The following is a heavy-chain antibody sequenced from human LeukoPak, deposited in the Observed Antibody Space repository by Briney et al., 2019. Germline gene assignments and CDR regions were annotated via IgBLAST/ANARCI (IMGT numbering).Heavy chain of an antibody. J-gene: IGHJ4*02. CDR3: AKRGVVIRVILVGFYKEAYYFDS. V-gene: IGHV3-23*01. CDR2: LSGSGAST. Sequence: GGSLRLSCAASGFTFSSYAMSWVRRAPGRGPEWVSSLSGSGASTIYADSVKGRFTISRDNSENTLYLQMNSLRAEDTAVYFCAKRGVVIRVILVGFYKEAYYFDSWGQGALVTVSS. D-gene: IGHD3-22*01. CDR1: GFTFSSYA.